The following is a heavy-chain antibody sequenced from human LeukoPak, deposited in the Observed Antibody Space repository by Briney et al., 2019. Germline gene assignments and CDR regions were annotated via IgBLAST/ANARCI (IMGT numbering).Heavy chain of an antibody. Sequence: PSETLSLTCTVSGGSISSGSYYWSWIRQPAGKGLEWIGRIYTSGSTNYNPSLKSRVTMSVDTSKNQFSLKLSSVTAADTAVYYCARDWPFYDILTGYYKGNWFDPWGQGTLVTVSS. J-gene: IGHJ5*02. CDR3: ARDWPFYDILTGYYKGNWFDP. CDR1: GGSISSGSYY. V-gene: IGHV4-61*02. CDR2: IYTSGST. D-gene: IGHD3-9*01.